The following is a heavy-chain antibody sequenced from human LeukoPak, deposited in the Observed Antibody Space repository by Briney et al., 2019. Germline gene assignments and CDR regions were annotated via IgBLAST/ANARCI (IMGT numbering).Heavy chain of an antibody. CDR1: GGSVSNYY. Sequence: SETLSLTCTVSGGSVSNYYWSWIRQPAGKGLEWIGRIYTSGTTHYNPSLKSRVTMSVDTSKNQFSLNLSSVTAADTAVYYCARDNGIAVAGTVRWFDPWGQGTLVTVSS. CDR2: IYTSGTT. J-gene: IGHJ5*02. D-gene: IGHD6-19*01. CDR3: ARDNGIAVAGTVRWFDP. V-gene: IGHV4-4*07.